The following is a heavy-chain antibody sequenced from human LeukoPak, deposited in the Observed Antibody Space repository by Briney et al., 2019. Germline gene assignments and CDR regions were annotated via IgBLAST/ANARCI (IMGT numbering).Heavy chain of an antibody. V-gene: IGHV4-39*07. Sequence: SETLSLTCSVSGGSINIANYYWGWIRQPPGKGLEWIGNVYFSGSTSYNPSLKSRVTISINTSKNQFSLKLSSVTAADTAVYYCARDLIAAGWFDPWGQGTLVTVSS. J-gene: IGHJ5*02. D-gene: IGHD6-13*01. CDR1: GGSINIANYY. CDR3: ARDLIAAGWFDP. CDR2: VYFSGST.